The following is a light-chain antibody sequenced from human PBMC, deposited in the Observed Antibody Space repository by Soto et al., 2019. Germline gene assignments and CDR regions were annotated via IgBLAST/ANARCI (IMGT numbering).Light chain of an antibody. CDR3: TSYTSYSTLSL. Sequence: QSALTQPASVSGSPGQSITISCTGTSSDVGGYDYVSWYQQHPGKAPKLILSEVNNRPSGVSYRFSGSKSGNTASLTISGLRAEDEADYYCTSYTSYSTLSLLGTGTKVTVL. J-gene: IGLJ1*01. CDR1: SSDVGGYDY. V-gene: IGLV2-14*01. CDR2: EVN.